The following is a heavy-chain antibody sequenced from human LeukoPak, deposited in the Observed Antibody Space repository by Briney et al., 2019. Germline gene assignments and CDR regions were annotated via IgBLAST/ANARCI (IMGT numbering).Heavy chain of an antibody. J-gene: IGHJ3*02. Sequence: PSETLSLTCTVSGGAINSGTYYWSWIRQPAGKGLEWIGRIYTGGSTNYNPSLKSRVTITVDTSKNQFSLKLNSVTAADTAVYYCARVENYGGQYDVFDIWGQGTMVTVSS. CDR3: ARVENYGGQYDVFDI. CDR1: GGAINSGTYY. D-gene: IGHD4-23*01. CDR2: IYTGGST. V-gene: IGHV4-61*02.